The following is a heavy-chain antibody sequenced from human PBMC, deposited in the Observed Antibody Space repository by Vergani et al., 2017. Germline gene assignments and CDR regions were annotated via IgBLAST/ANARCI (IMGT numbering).Heavy chain of an antibody. CDR3: AKDIEPVVTPGGYFDL. CDR1: GFTFDDYA. V-gene: IGHV3-9*01. Sequence: EVQLVESGGGLVQPGRSLRLSCAASGFTFDDYAMHWVRQAPGKGLEWVSGISWNSGSIGYADSVKGRFTISRDNAKNSLYLQMNSLRAEDTAWYYCAKDIEPVVTPGGYFDLWGRGTLVTVSS. J-gene: IGHJ2*01. D-gene: IGHD4-23*01. CDR2: ISWNSGSI.